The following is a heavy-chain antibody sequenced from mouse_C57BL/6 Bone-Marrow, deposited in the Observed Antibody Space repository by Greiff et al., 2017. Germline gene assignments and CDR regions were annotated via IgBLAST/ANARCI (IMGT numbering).Heavy chain of an antibody. Sequence: VQLQQSVAELVRPGASVKLSCTASGFNIKNTYMHWVKQRPEQGLEWIGRIDPANGNTKYAPKFQGKATITADTSSNTAYLQRSSLTSEDTAVYYCTPLTTVVATKRYYWGEGTTLTVSS. J-gene: IGHJ2*01. CDR1: GFNIKNTY. CDR3: TPLTTVVATKRYY. V-gene: IGHV14-3*01. CDR2: IDPANGNT. D-gene: IGHD1-1*01.